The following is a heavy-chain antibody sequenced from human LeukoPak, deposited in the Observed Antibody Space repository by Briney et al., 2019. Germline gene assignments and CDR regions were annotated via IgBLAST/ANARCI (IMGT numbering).Heavy chain of an antibody. J-gene: IGHJ4*02. CDR2: ITDSGGST. D-gene: IGHD6-13*01. CDR1: GFTSSTYG. Sequence: GGSLRLSCAASGFTSSTYGMTWVRQAPGKGLEWVSSITDSGGSTYYADSVKGRFTIFRDNSKNTLYVQMNSLRAEDTAIYYCATTAAAGQLDYWGQGTLVTVSS. V-gene: IGHV3-23*01. CDR3: ATTAAAGQLDY.